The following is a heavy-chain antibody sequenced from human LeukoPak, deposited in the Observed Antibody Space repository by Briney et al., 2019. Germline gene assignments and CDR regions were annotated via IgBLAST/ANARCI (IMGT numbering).Heavy chain of an antibody. CDR2: ISSSSSTI. Sequence: PGGSLRLSCAASGFTFSDYYMSWIRQAPGKGLEWVSYISSSSSTIYYADSVKGRFTISRDNAKNSLFLQMNSLRAEDTAVYYCARGRSYYDSSGFDYWGQGTLVTVSS. V-gene: IGHV3-11*01. CDR1: GFTFSDYY. D-gene: IGHD3-22*01. J-gene: IGHJ4*02. CDR3: ARGRSYYDSSGFDY.